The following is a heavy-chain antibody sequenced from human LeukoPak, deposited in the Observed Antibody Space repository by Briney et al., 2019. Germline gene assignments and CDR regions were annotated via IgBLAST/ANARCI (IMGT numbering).Heavy chain of an antibody. V-gene: IGHV4-59*08. CDR1: GGSISGYY. CDR2: IYHSGST. CDR3: ARPKAAAGSNWFDP. J-gene: IGHJ5*02. Sequence: PSETLSLTCTVSGGSISGYYWSWIRQPPGKGLEWIGYIYHSGSTNYNPSLNSRVTISVDTSKSQFSLKLSSVTAADTAVYYCARPKAAAGSNWFDPWGQGTLVTVSS. D-gene: IGHD6-13*01.